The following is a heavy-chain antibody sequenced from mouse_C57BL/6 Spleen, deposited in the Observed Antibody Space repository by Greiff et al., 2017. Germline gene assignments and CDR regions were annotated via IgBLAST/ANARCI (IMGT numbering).Heavy chain of an antibody. CDR2: INPSNGGT. J-gene: IGHJ4*01. V-gene: IGHV1-53*01. D-gene: IGHD1-1*01. Sequence: QVQLQQPGTELVKPGASVMLSCKASGYTFTSYWMHWVKQRPGQGLEWIGNINPSNGGTNYNEKFKSKATLTVDKSSSTAYMQLSSLTSEDSAVYYCARGDYCGSSYAYYAMDDWGQGTSVTVSS. CDR1: GYTFTSYW. CDR3: ARGDYCGSSYAYYAMDD.